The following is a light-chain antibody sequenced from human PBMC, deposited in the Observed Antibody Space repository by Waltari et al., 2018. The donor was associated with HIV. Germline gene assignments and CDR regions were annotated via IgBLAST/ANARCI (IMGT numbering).Light chain of an antibody. J-gene: IGLJ1*01. CDR1: SSNIGSGS. V-gene: IGLV1-47*01. Sequence: QSVLTQPPSASGTPGQRVTIYCSGSSSNIGSGSVCWYQQLPGMAPKPLIHRNNLRPSGLPNRFSGPKSVTTASLPISGLRSEDEADYYCAVWDGSLSDYVFGSGTQVTVL. CDR2: RNN. CDR3: AVWDGSLSDYV.